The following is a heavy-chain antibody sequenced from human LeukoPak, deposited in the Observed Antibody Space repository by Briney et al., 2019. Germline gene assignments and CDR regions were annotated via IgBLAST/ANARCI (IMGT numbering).Heavy chain of an antibody. CDR1: GGSFSGYY. D-gene: IGHD6-13*01. CDR2: INHSGST. J-gene: IGHJ4*02. V-gene: IGHV4-34*01. Sequence: PSETLSLTCAVYGGSFSGYYWSWIRQPPGKGLEWIGEINHSGSTNYNPSLKSRVTISVDTSKNQFSLKLSSVTAADTAVYYCARRPRAAGTDYWGQGTLVTVSS. CDR3: ARRPRAAGTDY.